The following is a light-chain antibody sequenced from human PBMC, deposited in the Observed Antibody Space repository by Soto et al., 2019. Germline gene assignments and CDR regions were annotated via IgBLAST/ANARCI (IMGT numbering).Light chain of an antibody. J-gene: IGKJ5*01. V-gene: IGKV3-20*01. CDR2: GAS. CDR1: QSVSSSY. CDR3: QQYGSAPIN. Sequence: EIVLTQSPGTLSLSPGERATLSCRASQSVSSSYLAWYQQKPGQAPRLLIYGASSRATGIPDRLSGSGSGTDFSLTISRLATEDFAVYYCQQYGSAPINFGQGTRLEIK.